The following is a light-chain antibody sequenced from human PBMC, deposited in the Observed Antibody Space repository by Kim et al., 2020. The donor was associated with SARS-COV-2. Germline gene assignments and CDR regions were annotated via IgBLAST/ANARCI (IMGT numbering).Light chain of an antibody. CDR2: LNSDGSH. Sequence: ASVKLTCTLSSGHSSYAIAWHQQQPEKGPRYLMKLNSDGSHTKGDGIPDSFSGSSSGAERYLTISSLQSEDEADYYCQTWDTGVQVFGGGTQLTVL. CDR3: QTWDTGVQV. V-gene: IGLV4-69*01. CDR1: SGHSSYA. J-gene: IGLJ2*01.